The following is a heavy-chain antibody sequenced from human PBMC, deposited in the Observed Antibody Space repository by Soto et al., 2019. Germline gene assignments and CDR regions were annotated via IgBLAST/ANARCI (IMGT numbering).Heavy chain of an antibody. Sequence: GESLKISCKGSGYSFTSYWIGWVRQMPGKGLEWMGVIYPGDSDTRYSPSFQGQVTISADKSTSTAYLQWSSLTASDTAMYYCARRALRRYGDSFDYWGQGTLVTVSS. J-gene: IGHJ4*02. V-gene: IGHV5-51*01. CDR1: GYSFTSYW. CDR3: ARRALRRYGDSFDY. D-gene: IGHD4-17*01. CDR2: IYPGDSDT.